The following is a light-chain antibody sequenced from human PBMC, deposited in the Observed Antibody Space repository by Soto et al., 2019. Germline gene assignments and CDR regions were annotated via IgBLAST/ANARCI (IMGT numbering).Light chain of an antibody. V-gene: IGKV3-20*01. CDR3: QQYGGSPHT. J-gene: IGKJ4*01. Sequence: EIVLTQSPGTLSLSPGDRATLSCRASQSVSSSYLAWYQQQPGQAPRLLIHGTSNRATGIPDRFSGSGSGTDFTLTISRLEPEDFAVYYCQQYGGSPHTFGGGTKVEIK. CDR1: QSVSSSY. CDR2: GTS.